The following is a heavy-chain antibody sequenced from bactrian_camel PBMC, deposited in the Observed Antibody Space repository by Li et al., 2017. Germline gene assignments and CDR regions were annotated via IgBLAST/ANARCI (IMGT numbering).Heavy chain of an antibody. V-gene: IGHV3S53*01. CDR1: LNPTSDYC. D-gene: IGHD3*01. CDR3: AADSPAFGVGGDCPLYPLFGF. CDR2: SVSGGVT. J-gene: IGHJ6*01. Sequence: HVQLVESGGGSVQTGGSLRLSCAVSLNPTSDYCLGWIRQAPGKEREGVATSVSGGVTNYTDSVKGRFTISRDDAKDTLYLQMNNLKPEDTGIYYCAADSPAFGVGGDCPLYPLFGFWGQGTQVTVS.